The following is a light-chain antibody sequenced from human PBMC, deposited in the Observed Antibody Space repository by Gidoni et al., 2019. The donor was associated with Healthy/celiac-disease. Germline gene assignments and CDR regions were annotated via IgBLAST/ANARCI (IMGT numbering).Light chain of an antibody. V-gene: IGLV1-44*01. Sequence: QSVLTQPPPASGTPGQRVTISCSGSSSNIGSNTVNWYQPLPGTAPKLLIYSNNQRPPGVPDRFSGSKSGTSASLAISGLQSEDEADYYCAAWDDSLNVLFGGGTKLTVL. CDR1: SSNIGSNT. CDR2: SNN. J-gene: IGLJ3*02. CDR3: AAWDDSLNVL.